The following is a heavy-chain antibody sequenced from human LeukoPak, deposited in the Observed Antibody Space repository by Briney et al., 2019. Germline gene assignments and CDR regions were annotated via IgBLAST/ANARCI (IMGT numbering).Heavy chain of an antibody. CDR1: GFTFSNAW. J-gene: IGHJ3*02. Sequence: GGSLRLSCAASGFTFSNAWMSWVRQAPGKGLEWVGRIKSKTDGGTTDYAAPVKGRFTISRDNAKNSLYLQMNSLRAEDTAVYYCARDLLEAHCGGDCPRDAFDIWGQGTMVTVSS. CDR2: IKSKTDGGTT. CDR3: ARDLLEAHCGGDCPRDAFDI. V-gene: IGHV3-15*01. D-gene: IGHD2-21*02.